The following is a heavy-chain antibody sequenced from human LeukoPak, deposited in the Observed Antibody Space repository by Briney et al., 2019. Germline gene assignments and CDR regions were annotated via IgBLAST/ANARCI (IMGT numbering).Heavy chain of an antibody. CDR2: IKQDGSEK. J-gene: IGHJ6*03. D-gene: IGHD6-13*01. V-gene: IGHV3-7*01. CDR1: GFTFSSYW. CDR3: ARVIAAADGGYYYYYLDV. Sequence: GGSLRLSCAASGFTFSSYWMSWVRQAPGKGLEWVANIKQDGSEKYYVDSVKGRFTISRDNAKNSLYLQMNSLRAEDTAVYYCARVIAAADGGYYYYYLDVWGKGTTVTVSS.